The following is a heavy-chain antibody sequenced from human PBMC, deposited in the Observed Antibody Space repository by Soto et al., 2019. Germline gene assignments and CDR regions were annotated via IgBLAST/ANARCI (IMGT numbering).Heavy chain of an antibody. J-gene: IGHJ3*02. CDR1: GYTFTSYY. CDR3: ARAPAYGDYGQDAFDI. V-gene: IGHV1-46*01. D-gene: IGHD4-17*01. CDR2: INPSGGST. Sequence: ASVKVSCKASGYTFTSYYMHWVRQAPGQGLEWMGIINPSGGSTGYAQKFQGRVTMTRDTSTSTVYMELSSLRSEDAAVYYCARAPAYGDYGQDAFDIWGQGTMVTVSS.